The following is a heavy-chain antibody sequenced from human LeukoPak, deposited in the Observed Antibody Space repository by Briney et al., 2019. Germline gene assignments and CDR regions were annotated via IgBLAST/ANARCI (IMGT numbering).Heavy chain of an antibody. J-gene: IGHJ4*02. CDR2: IGGSGTST. Sequence: GGSLRLSCAASGFTFSSYAMSWVRQAPGKGLEWVSVIGGSGTSTYYAGSVKGRFTISRDNSKNTLYLQMNSLRAEDTAVYYCAKSGAHYDFWSGYHDPYYFDYWGQGTLVTVSS. CDR3: AKSGAHYDFWSGYHDPYYFDY. CDR1: GFTFSSYA. D-gene: IGHD3-3*01. V-gene: IGHV3-23*01.